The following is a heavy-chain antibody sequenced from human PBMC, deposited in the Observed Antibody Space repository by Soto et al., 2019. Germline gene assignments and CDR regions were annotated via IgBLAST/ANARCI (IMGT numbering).Heavy chain of an antibody. Sequence: SETLSLTCTVSGDSISSGYYWAWIRPPPGKGLEWIGSIYHSGTTYYSPSLQSRVTISVDTSKNQFSLKLISVTAAADSAVYYCARTDNVGYYPYF. CDR1: GDSISSGYY. J-gene: IGHJ4*01. D-gene: IGHD3-3*01. CDR3: ARTDNVGYYPYF. CDR2: IYHSGTT. V-gene: IGHV4-38-2*02.